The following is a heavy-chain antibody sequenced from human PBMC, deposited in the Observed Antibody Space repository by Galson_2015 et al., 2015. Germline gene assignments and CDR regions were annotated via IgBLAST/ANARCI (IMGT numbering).Heavy chain of an antibody. J-gene: IGHJ6*03. CDR1: GGSISSYY. D-gene: IGHD2/OR15-2a*01. CDR3: ARVNLIDSPVRSFAFMDV. Sequence: SETLSLTCPVSGGSISSYYWSWIRQPPGKGLEWIGYIYYSGSTNYNPSLKSRVTISVDTSKNQFSLKLSSVTAADTAVYYCARVNLIDSPVRSFAFMDVWGKGTTVTVSS. V-gene: IGHV4-59*01. CDR2: IYYSGST.